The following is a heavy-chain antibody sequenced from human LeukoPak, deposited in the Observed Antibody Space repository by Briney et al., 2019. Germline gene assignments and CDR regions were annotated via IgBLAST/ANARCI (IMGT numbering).Heavy chain of an antibody. CDR2: ISAYNGNT. CDR3: ARGSTRYYMDV. D-gene: IGHD2-2*01. J-gene: IGHJ6*03. Sequence: ASVKVSCKASGYTFTSYGISWVRQAPGQGLEWMGWISAYNGNTNYAQKLQGRVILTRDTSTSTVYMDLSSLRSEDTAVYYCARGSTRYYMDVWGKGTTVTVSS. V-gene: IGHV1-18*01. CDR1: GYTFTSYG.